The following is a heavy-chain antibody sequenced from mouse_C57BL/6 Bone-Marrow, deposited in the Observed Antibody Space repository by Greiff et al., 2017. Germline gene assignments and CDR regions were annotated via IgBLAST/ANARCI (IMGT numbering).Heavy chain of an antibody. CDR1: GFTFSSYG. Sequence: DVKLVESGGDLVKPGGSLKLSCAASGFTFSSYGMSWVRQTPDKRLEWVATISSGGSYTYYPDSVKGRFTISRDNAKNTLYLQMSSLKSEDTAMYYCVSYSNYDYWGQGTTLTVSS. CDR3: VSYSNYDY. J-gene: IGHJ2*01. CDR2: ISSGGSYT. D-gene: IGHD2-5*01. V-gene: IGHV5-6*02.